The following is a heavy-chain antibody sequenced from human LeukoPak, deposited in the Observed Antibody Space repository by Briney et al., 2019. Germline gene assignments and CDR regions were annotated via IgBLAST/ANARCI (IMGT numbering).Heavy chain of an antibody. V-gene: IGHV4-30-4*01. CDR1: GGSISSGDYH. Sequence: PSQTLSLTCTVSGGSISSGDYHWSWIRQPPGKGLEWIGYIYYSGSTYYNPSLKSRVTISVDTSKNQFSLKLSSVTAADTALYYCARSDYGDAYYFDYWGQGTLVTVSS. CDR3: ARSDYGDAYYFDY. CDR2: IYYSGST. J-gene: IGHJ4*02. D-gene: IGHD4-17*01.